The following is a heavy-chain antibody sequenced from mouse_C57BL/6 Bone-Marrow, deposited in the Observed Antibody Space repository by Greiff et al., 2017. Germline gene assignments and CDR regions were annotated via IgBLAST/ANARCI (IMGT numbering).Heavy chain of an antibody. V-gene: IGHV5-15*01. CDR3: ARAAGNYARDY. CDR1: GFTFSDYG. J-gene: IGHJ4*01. Sequence: EVKLVESGGGLVQPGGSLKLSCAASGFTFSDYGMAWVRQAPRKGPEWVAFISNLAYSIYYADTVTGRFTISRENAKNTLDLEMSSLRSEETAMYYCARAAGNYARDYWGQGTSVTVSS. CDR2: ISNLAYSI.